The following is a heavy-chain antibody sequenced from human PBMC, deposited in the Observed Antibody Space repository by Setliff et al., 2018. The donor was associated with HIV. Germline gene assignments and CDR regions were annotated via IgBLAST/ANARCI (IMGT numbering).Heavy chain of an antibody. Sequence: SETLSLTCAVYGGSFSGYYWSWIRQPPGKGLEWIGEVNHSGTIFYKPSLKSRLAISVDTSKNHFSLNLTSVTAADTAVYLCSRHRANWGGPWDYWGQGTLVTVSS. CDR3: SRHRANWGGPWDY. D-gene: IGHD3-16*01. CDR1: GGSFSGYY. J-gene: IGHJ4*02. CDR2: VNHSGTI. V-gene: IGHV4-34*01.